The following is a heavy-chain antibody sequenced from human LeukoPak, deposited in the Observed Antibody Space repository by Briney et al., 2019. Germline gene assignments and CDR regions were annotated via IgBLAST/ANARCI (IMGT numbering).Heavy chain of an antibody. D-gene: IGHD1-26*01. V-gene: IGHV4-39*07. CDR2: IYYSGST. CDR3: ARDREGATDY. J-gene: IGHJ4*02. Sequence: VRPSETLSLTCTVSGGSISSSSYYWGWIRQPPGKGLEWIGSIYYSGSTYYNPSLKSRVTISVDTSKNQFSLKLSSVTAADTAVYYCARDREGATDYWGQGTLVTVSS. CDR1: GGSISSSSYY.